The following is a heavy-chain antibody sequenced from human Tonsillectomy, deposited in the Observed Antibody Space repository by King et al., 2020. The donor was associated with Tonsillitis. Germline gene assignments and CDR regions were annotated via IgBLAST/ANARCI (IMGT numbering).Heavy chain of an antibody. CDR2: NVNKAKRYTT. CDR1: GFTFSDHY. J-gene: IGHJ4*02. CDR3: ARLGRVFDY. Sequence: VQLVESGGGLVQPGGSLRLSCAASGFTFSDHYIDWVRQAPGKGLEWVGGNVNKAKRYTTEYAASVKGRFIISRDDSKNSVYLQMNSLKTEDTAVYYCARLGRVFDYWGQGTLVTVSS. D-gene: IGHD1-26*01. V-gene: IGHV3-72*01.